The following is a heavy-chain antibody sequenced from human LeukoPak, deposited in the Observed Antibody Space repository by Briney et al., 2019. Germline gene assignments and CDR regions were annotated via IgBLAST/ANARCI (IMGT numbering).Heavy chain of an antibody. Sequence: GGSLRLSCAASGFIFSIYWMSWVRQAPGKGLEWVSAISGSSGSTYYADSVKGRFTISRDNSKNTLYLQMNSLRAEDTAVYYCAKDVYYNFFSLNWGQGTLVTVSS. V-gene: IGHV3-23*01. CDR1: GFIFSIYW. CDR3: AKDVYYNFFSLN. J-gene: IGHJ4*02. CDR2: ISGSSGST. D-gene: IGHD1-1*01.